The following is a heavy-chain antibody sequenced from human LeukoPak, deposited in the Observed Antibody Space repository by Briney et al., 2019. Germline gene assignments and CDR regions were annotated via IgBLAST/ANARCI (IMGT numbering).Heavy chain of an antibody. CDR2: INPNSGGT. J-gene: IGHJ3*02. Sequence: GASVKVSCKASGYTFTGYYMHWVRQAPGQGLEWMGWINPNSGGTNYAQKFQGRVTMTRDTSISTAYMELSRLRSDDTAVYYCARDSGYYDSSGYYSVRAFDIWGQGRVVTVSS. CDR3: ARDSGYYDSSGYYSVRAFDI. D-gene: IGHD3-22*01. CDR1: GYTFTGYY. V-gene: IGHV1-2*02.